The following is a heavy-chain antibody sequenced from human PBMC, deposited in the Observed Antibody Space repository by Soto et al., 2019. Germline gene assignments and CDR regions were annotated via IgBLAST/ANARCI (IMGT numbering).Heavy chain of an antibody. V-gene: IGHV4-31*03. J-gene: IGHJ6*02. CDR2: IYYSGNT. Sequence: PSETLSLTCTVSGGSITSGGYYWGWIRQHPEKGLEWIGYIYYSGNTHYNPSLKSRVTISVDTSKSQFSLKLTSVTAADTAVYYCARGGYYFSYGMDVWGQGTTVTVSS. CDR1: GGSITSGGYY. CDR3: ARGGYYFSYGMDV.